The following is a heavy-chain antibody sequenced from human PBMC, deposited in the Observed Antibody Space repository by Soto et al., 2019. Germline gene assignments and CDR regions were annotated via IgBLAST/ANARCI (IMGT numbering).Heavy chain of an antibody. J-gene: IGHJ4*02. CDR2: INHSGST. CDR3: ARGSASSGYYFDY. V-gene: IGHV4-34*01. Sequence: QVQLQQWGAGLLKPSETLSLTCAVYGGSFSGYYWSWIRQPPGKGLEWIGEINHSGSTNYNPSLKSRVTRSVDTSKNQFSLKLSSVTAADTAVYYCARGSASSGYYFDYWGQGTLVTVSS. CDR1: GGSFSGYY. D-gene: IGHD3-22*01.